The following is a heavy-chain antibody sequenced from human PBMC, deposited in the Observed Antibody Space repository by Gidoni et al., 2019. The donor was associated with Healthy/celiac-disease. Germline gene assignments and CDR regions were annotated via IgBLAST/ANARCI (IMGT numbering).Heavy chain of an antibody. Sequence: QLQLQESGPGLVKPSETLSLTCTVSGGSISSSSYYWGWIRPPPGKGLEWIGSISYSGSTYYNPSLKRRVTISVDTSKNQFSLKLSSVTAADTAVYYCARDGVAIVATGGDWFDPWGQGTLVTVSS. J-gene: IGHJ5*02. CDR3: ARDGVAIVATGGDWFDP. V-gene: IGHV4-39*07. CDR1: GGSISSSSYY. D-gene: IGHD5-12*01. CDR2: ISYSGST.